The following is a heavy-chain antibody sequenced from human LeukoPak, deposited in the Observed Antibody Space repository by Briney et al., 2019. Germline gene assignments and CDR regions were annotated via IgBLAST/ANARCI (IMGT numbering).Heavy chain of an antibody. J-gene: IGHJ4*02. D-gene: IGHD1-14*01. CDR2: IYPADSDT. V-gene: IGHV5-51*01. CDR1: GYRFTSYW. Sequence: GESLKISCKGSGYRFTSYWIGWVRQVPGKGLEWVGIIYPADSDTRYSASFQGQVTISADKSINTAYLQWDSLMASDTAMYYCARHSVTGGFFDYWGQGTPVTVSS. CDR3: ARHSVTGGFFDY.